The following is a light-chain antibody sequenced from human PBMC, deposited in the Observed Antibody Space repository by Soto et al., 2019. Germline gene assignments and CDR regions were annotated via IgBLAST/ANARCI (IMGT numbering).Light chain of an antibody. CDR3: LQHNSYPLT. V-gene: IGKV1-5*03. CDR2: KAS. CDR1: QSISSW. J-gene: IGKJ1*01. Sequence: DIQMTQSPFILSASVGDRVTITCRASQSISSWLAWYQQKPGKAPKVLIYKASSLESGVPSRFSGSGSGTEFTLTISSLPPEDFPTYYCLQHNSYPLTFGQGTKVDIK.